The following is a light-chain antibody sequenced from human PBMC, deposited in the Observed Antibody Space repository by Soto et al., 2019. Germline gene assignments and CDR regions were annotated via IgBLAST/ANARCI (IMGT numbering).Light chain of an antibody. J-gene: IGKJ3*01. V-gene: IGKV3-11*01. CDR1: QSVSNY. CDR3: XQRSNWPS. Sequence: DIVLTQSPATLSLSPGERATLSCRASQSVSNYLAWYQQKPDQAPRLLIYDASNRATGIPARCSGSGSWTXXXXXXXSLEXEDXXXXXXXQRSNWPSFGPGTKVDIK. CDR2: DAS.